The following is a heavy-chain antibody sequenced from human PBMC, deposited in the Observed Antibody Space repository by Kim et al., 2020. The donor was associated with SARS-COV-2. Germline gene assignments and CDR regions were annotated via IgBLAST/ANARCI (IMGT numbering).Heavy chain of an antibody. CDR2: ISYDGSNK. J-gene: IGHJ4*02. Sequence: GGSLRLSCAASGFTFSSYAMHWVRQAPGKGLEWVAVISYDGSNKYYADSVKGRFTISRDNSKNTLYLQMNSLRAEDTAVYYCARDSPGDYWGQGTLVTLS. CDR3: ARDSPGDY. CDR1: GFTFSSYA. V-gene: IGHV3-30-3*01.